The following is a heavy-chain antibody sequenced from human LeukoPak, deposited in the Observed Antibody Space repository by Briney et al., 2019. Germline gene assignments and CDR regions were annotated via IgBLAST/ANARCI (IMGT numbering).Heavy chain of an antibody. CDR3: AKDRQDYGAH. Sequence: GGSLRLSCAASGFTFSSYAMHWVRQAPGKGLEWVAVISYDGSNKYYADSVKGRFTISRDNSKNTLYLQMNSLRAEDAAVYYCAKDRQDYGAHWGQGALVTVSS. D-gene: IGHD4/OR15-4a*01. CDR2: ISYDGSNK. CDR1: GFTFSSYA. V-gene: IGHV3-30-3*01. J-gene: IGHJ4*02.